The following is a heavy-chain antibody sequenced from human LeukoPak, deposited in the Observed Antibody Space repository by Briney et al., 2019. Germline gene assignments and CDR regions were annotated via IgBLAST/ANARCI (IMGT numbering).Heavy chain of an antibody. Sequence: SETLSLTCAVYGGSFSGYYWSWIRQPPGKGLEWIGEINHSGSTNYNPSLKSRVTISVDTSKNQFSLRLSSVTATDTAVYYCARALGYSLSDYFDFWGQGTLVTVSS. CDR3: ARALGYSLSDYFDF. D-gene: IGHD4-23*01. CDR1: GGSFSGYY. CDR2: INHSGST. V-gene: IGHV4-34*01. J-gene: IGHJ4*02.